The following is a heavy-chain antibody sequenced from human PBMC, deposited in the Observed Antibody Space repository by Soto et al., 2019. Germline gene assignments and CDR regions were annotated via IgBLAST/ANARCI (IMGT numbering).Heavy chain of an antibody. J-gene: IGHJ4*02. Sequence: QVQLQESGPGLVKPSETLSLTCTVSGGSISSYYWIWIRQPPGKGLEWIGYIYYSGSTNYNPSLKSRVTRPVDTSKNQFSLKLSSVTAADTDVYYCARLVQYYYGSGSYYLAYDYWGQGTLVTVSS. CDR3: ARLVQYYYGSGSYYLAYDY. D-gene: IGHD3-10*01. CDR2: IYYSGST. V-gene: IGHV4-59*01. CDR1: GGSISSYY.